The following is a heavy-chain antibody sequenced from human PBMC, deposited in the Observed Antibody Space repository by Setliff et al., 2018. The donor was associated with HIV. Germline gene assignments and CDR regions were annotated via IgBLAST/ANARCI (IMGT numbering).Heavy chain of an antibody. D-gene: IGHD6-19*01. CDR1: GGSISPYY. V-gene: IGHV4-59*08. CDR3: ARGRRSSGWYVYH. CDR2: ISDSGTT. J-gene: IGHJ4*02. Sequence: SETLSLTCTVSGGSISPYYWSWIRQPPGKGLEWIAWISDSGTTNYNPSLKSRVTISVDTSKNQFYLKLSSVTAADTAVYYCARGRRSSGWYVYHWGQGTLVTVSS.